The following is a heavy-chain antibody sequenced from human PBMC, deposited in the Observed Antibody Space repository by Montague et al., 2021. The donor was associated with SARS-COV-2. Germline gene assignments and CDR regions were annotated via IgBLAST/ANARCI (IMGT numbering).Heavy chain of an antibody. CDR3: ARQAQLFHRATDYYDMDV. CDR1: GGSISSSSYY. CDR2: IYYSGST. Sequence: SETLSLTCSVPGGSISSSSYYWGWIRQSPGKGLEWIGSIYYSGSTYYNPSLKSRVTISVDTSKNQFSLKVTPVTAADTAVYYCARQAQLFHRATDYYDMDVWGQGTTVTVSS. J-gene: IGHJ6*02. V-gene: IGHV4-39*01. D-gene: IGHD1-1*01.